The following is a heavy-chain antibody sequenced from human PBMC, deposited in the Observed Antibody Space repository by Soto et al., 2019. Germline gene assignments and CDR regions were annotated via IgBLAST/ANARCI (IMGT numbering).Heavy chain of an antibody. Sequence: EVQLLESGGGLVQPGGSLRLSCAASGFTFSHYAMTWVRQAPGKGLEWVSVITGSGGGTYFVDSVKGRFTISRDNSKNTVYLQINSLRAEDTAVYYCAKRPLTAAGFDYWGQGTLVTVSS. V-gene: IGHV3-23*01. CDR2: ITGSGGGT. J-gene: IGHJ4*02. D-gene: IGHD6-13*01. CDR1: GFTFSHYA. CDR3: AKRPLTAAGFDY.